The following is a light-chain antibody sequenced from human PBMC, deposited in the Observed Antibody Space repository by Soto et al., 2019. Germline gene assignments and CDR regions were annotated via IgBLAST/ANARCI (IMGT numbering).Light chain of an antibody. CDR3: QLYGSSPPWT. V-gene: IGKV3-20*01. CDR2: GAS. CDR1: QSVSSSY. J-gene: IGKJ1*01. Sequence: EIVLTQSPGTLSLSPGERATLSCRASQSVSSSYLAWYQQKPGQAPRLLIYGASSRATGIPDRFSGSGSGTDFNRTISRLEPEDFAVYYCQLYGSSPPWTFGQGTKVEIK.